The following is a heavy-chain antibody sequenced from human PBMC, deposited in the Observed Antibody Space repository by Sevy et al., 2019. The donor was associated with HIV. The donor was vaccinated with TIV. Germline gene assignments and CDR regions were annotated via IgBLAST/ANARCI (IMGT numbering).Heavy chain of an antibody. D-gene: IGHD5-12*01. Sequence: GGSLRLSCAASGFTFSSYDMHWVRQVTGKGLEWVSVIGSSGDPYYPGSVKGRFTISRENAKNSVYLQMNSLRAGDTAVYYCARSGVYSDNGMDVWGQGTTVTVSS. CDR2: IGSSGDP. CDR3: ARSGVYSDNGMDV. V-gene: IGHV3-13*05. CDR1: GFTFSSYD. J-gene: IGHJ6*02.